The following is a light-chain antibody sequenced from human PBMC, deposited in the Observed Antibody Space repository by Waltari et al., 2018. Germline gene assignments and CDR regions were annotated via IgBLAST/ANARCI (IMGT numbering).Light chain of an antibody. Sequence: QSVLTQPPSVSAAPGQRVTIPCSGGRSNIGNTYVSWYRQFPGTAPKLLLYEVTGRPSGIAGRFSGSKSGTSATLDITGLQAGDEADYYCGTWDSSLSGAVFGGGTHLTVL. CDR1: RSNIGNTY. V-gene: IGLV1-51*02. CDR3: GTWDSSLSGAV. J-gene: IGLJ7*01. CDR2: EVT.